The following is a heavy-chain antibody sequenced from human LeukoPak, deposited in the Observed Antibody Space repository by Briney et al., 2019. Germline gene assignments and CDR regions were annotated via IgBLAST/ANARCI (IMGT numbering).Heavy chain of an antibody. Sequence: KPSETLSLTCIVSGGSISSSSCYWGWIRQPPGKGLEWIAYIYYSGSTNYNPSLKSRVTISVDTSKNQFSLKLSSVTAADTAVYYCARVVTTGSYFDYWGQGTLVTVSS. CDR1: GGSISSSSCY. V-gene: IGHV4-61*05. J-gene: IGHJ4*02. CDR3: ARVVTTGSYFDY. CDR2: IYYSGST. D-gene: IGHD4-17*01.